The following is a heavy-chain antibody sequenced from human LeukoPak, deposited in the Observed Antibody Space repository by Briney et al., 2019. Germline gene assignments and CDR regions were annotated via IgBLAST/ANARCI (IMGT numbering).Heavy chain of an antibody. Sequence: GASVTVSCTASGYTFTSYYMHWVRQAPGQGLEWMGIINTSGGSTSYAQKFQGRVTMTRDTSTSTVYMELSSLRSEDTAVYYCARDEFIRRYFDYWGQGTLVTVSS. CDR1: GYTFTSYY. CDR2: INTSGGST. D-gene: IGHD3-10*01. J-gene: IGHJ4*02. V-gene: IGHV1-46*01. CDR3: ARDEFIRRYFDY.